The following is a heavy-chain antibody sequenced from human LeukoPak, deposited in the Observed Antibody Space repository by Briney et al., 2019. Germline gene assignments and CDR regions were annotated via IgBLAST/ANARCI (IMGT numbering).Heavy chain of an antibody. V-gene: IGHV3-30*18. Sequence: GRSLRLSCAASGFTFSSYGMHWVRQAPGKGLEWVAVISYDGSNKYYADSVKGRFTISRDNSKNTLYLQMNSLRAEDTAVYYCAKDLIRGGAHLNWFDPWGQGTLVTVFS. CDR2: ISYDGSNK. J-gene: IGHJ5*02. D-gene: IGHD2-15*01. CDR3: AKDLIRGGAHLNWFDP. CDR1: GFTFSSYG.